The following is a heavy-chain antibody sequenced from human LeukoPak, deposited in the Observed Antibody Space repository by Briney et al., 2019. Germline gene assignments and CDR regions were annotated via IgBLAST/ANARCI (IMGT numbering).Heavy chain of an antibody. CDR1: GGTFSSYT. J-gene: IGHJ4*02. CDR3: ARAGDSSGYWAPFDY. V-gene: IGHV1-69*02. D-gene: IGHD3-22*01. Sequence: SVKVSCKASGGTFSSYTISWVRQAPGQGLEWMGRIIPILGIANYAQKFQGGVTITADKSTSTAYMELSSLRSEDTAVYYCARAGDSSGYWAPFDYWGQGTLVTVSS. CDR2: IIPILGIA.